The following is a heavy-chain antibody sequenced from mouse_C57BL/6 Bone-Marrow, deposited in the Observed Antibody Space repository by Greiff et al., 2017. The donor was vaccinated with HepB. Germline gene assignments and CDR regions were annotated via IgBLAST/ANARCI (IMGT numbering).Heavy chain of an antibody. J-gene: IGHJ1*03. CDR1: GYTFTSYW. CDR2: IDPSDGYT. CDR3: ARECINSSSAHWYFDV. V-gene: IGHV1-69*01. Sequence: QVQLQQPGAELVMPGASVKLSCKASGYTFTSYWMHWVKQRPGQGLEWIGEIDPSDGYTNYNQKFKGKSTLTVDKSSSTAYMQLSSLTSEDSAVYYCARECINSSSAHWYFDVWGTGTAVTVTS. D-gene: IGHD1-1*01.